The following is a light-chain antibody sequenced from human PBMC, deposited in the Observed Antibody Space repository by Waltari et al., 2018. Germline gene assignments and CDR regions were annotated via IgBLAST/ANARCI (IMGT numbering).Light chain of an antibody. CDR3: CSYAGSYTL. CDR2: DIN. V-gene: IGLV2-11*01. CDR1: SNDIGSNNF. Sequence: QSALTPPRSVSGSPGQSVTISCTGTSNDIGSNNFVSWYQYHPGKVPKLMIHDINERPSGVPDRFSGSKSGNTASLTISGLQADDEADYYCCSYAGSYTLFGGGTKLTVL. J-gene: IGLJ2*01.